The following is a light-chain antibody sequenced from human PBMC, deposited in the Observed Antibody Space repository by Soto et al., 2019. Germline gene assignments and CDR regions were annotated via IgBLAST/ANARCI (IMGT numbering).Light chain of an antibody. Sequence: IVLTQSPGTLSLAPGERATLSCRASQSVSTGYLTWYQQKPGQAPRLLIFSTSTRAIGIPDRFSGSGSGTDFTLTISRLEPEDFAVYYCQQSSSSSSITFGQGTRLEIK. CDR1: QSVSTGY. CDR2: STS. CDR3: QQSSSSSSIT. V-gene: IGKV3-20*01. J-gene: IGKJ5*01.